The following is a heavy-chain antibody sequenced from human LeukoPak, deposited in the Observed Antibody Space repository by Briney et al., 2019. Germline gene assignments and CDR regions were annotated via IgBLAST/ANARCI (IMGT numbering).Heavy chain of an antibody. CDR2: ISGSGGST. J-gene: IGHJ4*02. CDR3: ARVTYSSGWYQFDY. Sequence: GGSLRLSCAASGFTFSSYAMSWVRQAPGKGLEWVSAISGSGGSTYYADSVKGRFTISRDNAKNTLYLQMNSLRAEDTAVYYCARVTYSSGWYQFDYWGQGTLVTVSS. V-gene: IGHV3-23*01. D-gene: IGHD6-19*01. CDR1: GFTFSSYA.